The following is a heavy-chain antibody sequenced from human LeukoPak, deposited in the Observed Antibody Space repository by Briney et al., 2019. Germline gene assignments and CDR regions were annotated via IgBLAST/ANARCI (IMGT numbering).Heavy chain of an antibody. CDR1: GYTFTGYY. CDR2: INPNSGGT. J-gene: IGHJ3*02. V-gene: IGHV1-2*02. CDR3: AREGGYSYESAFDI. Sequence: GASVKVSCKASGYTFTGYYMHWVRQAPGQGLEWMGWINPNSGGTNYAQKFQGRVTMIRDTSISTAYMELSRLRSDDTAVYYCAREGGYSYESAFDIWGQGTMVTVSS. D-gene: IGHD5-18*01.